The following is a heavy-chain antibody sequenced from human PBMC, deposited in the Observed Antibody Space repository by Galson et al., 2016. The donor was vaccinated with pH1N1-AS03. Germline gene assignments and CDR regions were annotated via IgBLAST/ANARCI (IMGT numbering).Heavy chain of an antibody. Sequence: SVKVSCKASGYAFTDYYMHLLRQAPGQGLEWMAWINTDSGGTDYAQKLQGRVTMTRDASISTTYMELSSLRSDDTAVYYCVRGAPHSSSTNYAFEFWGRGTRVTVSS. CDR1: GYAFTDYY. CDR3: VRGAPHSSSTNYAFEF. CDR2: INTDSGGT. D-gene: IGHD6-13*01. V-gene: IGHV1-2*02. J-gene: IGHJ3*01.